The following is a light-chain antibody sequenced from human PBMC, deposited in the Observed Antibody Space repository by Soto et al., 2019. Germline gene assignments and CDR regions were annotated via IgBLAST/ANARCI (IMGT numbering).Light chain of an antibody. J-gene: IGKJ2*01. V-gene: IGKV1-9*01. Sequence: DIQLTQSPSFLSASVGDRVTITCRASQAIASFLAWYQQKPGEAPKLLIYAASTLQSGVPPRFSGSRSGPQYTLTINTLQPEDFATYYCQQLNSYPYTFAQGTKVDFK. CDR2: AAS. CDR1: QAIASF. CDR3: QQLNSYPYT.